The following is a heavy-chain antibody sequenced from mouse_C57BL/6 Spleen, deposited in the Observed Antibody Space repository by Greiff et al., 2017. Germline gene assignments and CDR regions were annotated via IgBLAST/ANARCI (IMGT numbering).Heavy chain of an antibody. V-gene: IGHV1-82*01. D-gene: IGHD1-1*01. CDR2: IYPGDGDT. CDR1: GYAFSSSW. J-gene: IGHJ1*03. Sequence: VQLQESGPELVKPGASVKISCKASGYAFSSSWMNWVKQRPGKGLEWIGRIYPGDGDTNYNGKFKGKATLTADKSSSTAYMQLSSLTSEDSAVYFCARRSRGDGWYFDVWGTGTTVTVSS. CDR3: ARRSRGDGWYFDV.